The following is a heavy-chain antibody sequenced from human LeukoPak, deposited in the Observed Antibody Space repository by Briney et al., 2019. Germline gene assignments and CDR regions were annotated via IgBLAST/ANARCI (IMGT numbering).Heavy chain of an antibody. D-gene: IGHD4/OR15-4a*01. CDR1: GFTSSNAW. V-gene: IGHV3-15*01. Sequence: PGGSLTLSXAVSGFTSSNAWMSWVRQAPGKGLEWVGRIKSKTDGGTGDYAAPVKGRFTISRDDSKNTLYLQMNSLKTEDTAVYYCTTFDYAAFLIWGQGTMVTVSS. CDR3: TTFDYAAFLI. J-gene: IGHJ3*02. CDR2: IKSKTDGGTG.